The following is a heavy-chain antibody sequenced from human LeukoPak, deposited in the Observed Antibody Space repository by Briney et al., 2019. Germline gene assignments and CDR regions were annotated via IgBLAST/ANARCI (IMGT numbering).Heavy chain of an antibody. D-gene: IGHD4-23*01. Sequence: SETLSLTCSVSSYSISSGYYWSWIRQPPGKGLEWIGYIYYSGSTNYNPSLKSRVTISVDTSKNQFSLKLSSVTAADTAVYYCARDHGGNSFDYWGQGTLVTVSS. CDR1: SYSISSGYY. J-gene: IGHJ4*02. CDR2: IYYSGST. CDR3: ARDHGGNSFDY. V-gene: IGHV4-61*01.